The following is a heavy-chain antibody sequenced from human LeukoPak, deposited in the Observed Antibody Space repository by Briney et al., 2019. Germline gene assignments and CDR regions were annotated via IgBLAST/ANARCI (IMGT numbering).Heavy chain of an antibody. CDR1: GFTFSSYA. J-gene: IGHJ4*02. CDR3: GKPYYYDSSGFESPYFDY. Sequence: GGSLRLSCAASGFTFSSYAMHWVRQAPGKGLEWVAVISYDGSNKYYADSVKGRFTISRDNSKNTLYLQMNSLRAEDTAVYYCGKPYYYDSSGFESPYFDYWGQGTLVTVSS. CDR2: ISYDGSNK. D-gene: IGHD3-22*01. V-gene: IGHV3-30*04.